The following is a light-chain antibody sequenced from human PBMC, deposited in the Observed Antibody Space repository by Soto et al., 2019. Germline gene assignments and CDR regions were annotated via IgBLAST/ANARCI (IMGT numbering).Light chain of an antibody. Sequence: QSALTQPASVSGSPGQSITISCTGTSSDVGSYNLVSWYQQHPGKAPKLMIYEGSKRPSGVSNRFSGSKSGNTASLTISGLQAEDEADYYCCSHAGSSTSFYVFGTGTKVTVL. V-gene: IGLV2-23*01. J-gene: IGLJ1*01. CDR3: CSHAGSSTSFYV. CDR2: EGS. CDR1: SSDVGSYNL.